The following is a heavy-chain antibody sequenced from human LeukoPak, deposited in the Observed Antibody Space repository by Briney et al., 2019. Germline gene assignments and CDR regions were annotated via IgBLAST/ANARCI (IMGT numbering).Heavy chain of an antibody. CDR2: INPNSGGT. J-gene: IGHJ4*02. V-gene: IGHV1-2*02. CDR3: ARPGAGYSSGWYKF. D-gene: IGHD6-19*01. CDR1: GYTFTGYY. Sequence: SVKVSCKASGYTFTGYYMHWVRQAPGQGLEWMGWINPNSGGTNYAQKFQGRVTMTRDTSISTAYMELSRLRSDDTAVYYCARPGAGYSSGWYKFWGQGTLVTVSS.